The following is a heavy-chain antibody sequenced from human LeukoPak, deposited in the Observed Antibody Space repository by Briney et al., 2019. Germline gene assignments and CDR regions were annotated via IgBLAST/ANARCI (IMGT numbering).Heavy chain of an antibody. J-gene: IGHJ4*02. CDR2: IYPDDSDT. V-gene: IGHV5-51*01. CDR1: GYSFTSNW. D-gene: IGHD6-19*01. CDR3: ASPGSSAWYGRY. Sequence: GASLKISCKSSGYSFTSNWIGWVRQMPGKGLEWMGIIYPDDSDTRYSPSFQGQVTISADKSISTAYLQWSGLKASDTAMYYCASPGSSAWYGRYWGQGTLVTVSS.